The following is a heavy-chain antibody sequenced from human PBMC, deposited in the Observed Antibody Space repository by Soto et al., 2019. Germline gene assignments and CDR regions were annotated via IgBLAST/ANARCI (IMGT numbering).Heavy chain of an antibody. J-gene: IGHJ4*02. V-gene: IGHV2-5*02. CDR2: IYWDDNK. D-gene: IGHD5-18*01. CDR3: AHSLASAMVFFY. CDR1: GFSLTTTGVG. Sequence: SGPTLVNPTQTLTLTCTFSGFSLTTTGVGVGWIRQPPGKALEWLALIYWDDNKRYSPSLKSRLTITKDTSKNQVVLTMTNMDPVDTATYYCAHSLASAMVFFYWVQGTLVTVSS.